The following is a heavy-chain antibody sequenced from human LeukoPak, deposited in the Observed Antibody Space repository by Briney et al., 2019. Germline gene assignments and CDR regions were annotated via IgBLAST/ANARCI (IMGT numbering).Heavy chain of an antibody. D-gene: IGHD3-22*01. V-gene: IGHV3-30*18. CDR3: ANLYYDSSGDDY. CDR2: ISYDGSNK. Sequence: GGSLRLSCAASGFTFSSYGMHWVRQAPGKGLEWVAVISYDGSNKYYADSVKGRFTISRDNSKNTLYLQMNSLRAEDTAVYYYANLYYDSSGDDYWGQETLVTVSS. CDR1: GFTFSSYG. J-gene: IGHJ4*02.